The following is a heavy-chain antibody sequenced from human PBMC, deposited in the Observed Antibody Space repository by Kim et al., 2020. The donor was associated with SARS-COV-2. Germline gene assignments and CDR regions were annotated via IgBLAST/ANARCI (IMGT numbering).Heavy chain of an antibody. CDR3: AKDMDPNYGSGSYYTGYYYYYGMDV. D-gene: IGHD3-10*01. CDR1: GFTFDDYA. Sequence: GGSLRLSCAASGFTFDDYAMHWVRQAPGKGLEWVSGISWNSGSIGYADSVKGRFTISRDNAKNSLYLQMNSLRAEDTALYYCAKDMDPNYGSGSYYTGYYYYYGMDVWGQGTTVTVSS. CDR2: ISWNSGSI. J-gene: IGHJ6*02. V-gene: IGHV3-9*01.